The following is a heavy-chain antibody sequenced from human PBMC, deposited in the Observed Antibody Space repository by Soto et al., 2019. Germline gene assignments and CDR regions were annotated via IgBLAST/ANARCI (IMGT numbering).Heavy chain of an antibody. CDR1: GDTFTDYY. V-gene: IGHV1-2*02. CDR3: ARGGSFLLSPFDL. D-gene: IGHD3-3*01. CDR2: INPDSGDT. Sequence: ASVKVSCKASGDTFTDYYIYWMRQAPGLGYEWMGWINPDSGDTNYAQKFQGRVTMTRDTSINTAYMELSSLRSDDTAVYYCARGGSFLLSPFDLWGQGILVTFSS. J-gene: IGHJ5*02.